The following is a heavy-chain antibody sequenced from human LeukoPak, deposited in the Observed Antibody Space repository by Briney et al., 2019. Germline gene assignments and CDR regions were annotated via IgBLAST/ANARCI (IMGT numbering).Heavy chain of an antibody. CDR2: ISAYNGNT. CDR1: GYTFTSYG. D-gene: IGHD3-3*01. J-gene: IGHJ4*02. Sequence: ASVKVSCKASGYTFTSYGISWERQAPGQGLEWMGWISAYNGNTNYAQKLQGRVTMTTDTSTSTAYMELRSLRSDDTAVYYCARVEMGTIFGVVKYYFDYWGQGTLVTVSS. V-gene: IGHV1-18*01. CDR3: ARVEMGTIFGVVKYYFDY.